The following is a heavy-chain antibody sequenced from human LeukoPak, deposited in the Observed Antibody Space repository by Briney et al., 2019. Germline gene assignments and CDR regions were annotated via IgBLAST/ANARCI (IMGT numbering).Heavy chain of an antibody. CDR2: IYPGDSDT. J-gene: IGHJ6*03. V-gene: IGHV5-51*01. CDR1: GYSFTSYW. CDR3: ARHRGPRFGDVTSTPARGYYYMDV. D-gene: IGHD2-21*02. Sequence: KSGESLKISCKGSGYSFTSYWIGWVRQMPGKGLEWMGIIYPGDSDTRYSPSFQGQVTISADKSISTAYLQWSSLKASDTAMYYCARHRGPRFGDVTSTPARGYYYMDVWGKGTTVTVSS.